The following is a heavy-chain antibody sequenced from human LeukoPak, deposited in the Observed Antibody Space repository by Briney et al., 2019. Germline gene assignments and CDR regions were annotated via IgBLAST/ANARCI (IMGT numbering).Heavy chain of an antibody. J-gene: IGHJ4*02. Sequence: KPGGSLRLSCAASGFTFSSNSMNWVRQAPGKGREWVSSINSSSSYIYYADSVKGRFTICRDNAKNSLDLQMNSLRGEDTAVYYCARSYYYGSGSLAIWGQGTLVTVSS. CDR2: INSSSSYI. D-gene: IGHD3-10*01. V-gene: IGHV3-21*01. CDR1: GFTFSSNS. CDR3: ARSYYYGSGSLAI.